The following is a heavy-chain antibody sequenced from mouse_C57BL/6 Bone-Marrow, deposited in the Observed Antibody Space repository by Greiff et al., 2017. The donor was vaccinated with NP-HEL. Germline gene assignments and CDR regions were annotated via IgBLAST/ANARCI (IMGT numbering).Heavy chain of an antibody. CDR1: GYTFTSYW. Sequence: QVQLKQPGAELVMPGASVKLSCKASGYTFTSYWMHWVKQRPGQGLEWIGEIDPSDSYTNYNQKFKGKSTLTVDKSSSTAYMQLSSLTSEDAAVYYCARLCGGYWGQGTTLTVSS. CDR2: IDPSDSYT. CDR3: ARLCGGY. V-gene: IGHV1-69*01. J-gene: IGHJ2*01.